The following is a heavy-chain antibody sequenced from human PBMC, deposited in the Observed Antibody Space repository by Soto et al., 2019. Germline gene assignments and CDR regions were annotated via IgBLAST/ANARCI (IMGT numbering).Heavy chain of an antibody. CDR2: ISGSGGST. CDR1: GFTFSSYA. V-gene: IGHV3-23*01. D-gene: IGHD3-22*01. Sequence: GGSLRLSCAASGFTFSSYAMSWVRQAPGKGLEWVSAISGSGGSTYDADTGKGRFTIYRDNSKNTLYLKMNSLGDEDTAVYYCAQDLENMRIVVVMATGVDYWGQGTLVTVSS. CDR3: AQDLENMRIVVVMATGVDY. J-gene: IGHJ4*02.